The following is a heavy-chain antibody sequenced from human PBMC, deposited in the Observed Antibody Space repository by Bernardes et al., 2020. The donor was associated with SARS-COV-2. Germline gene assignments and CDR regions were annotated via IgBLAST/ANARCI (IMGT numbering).Heavy chain of an antibody. CDR3: ARLLPGYSSGWYERNYYYGMDV. J-gene: IGHJ6*02. D-gene: IGHD6-19*01. CDR1: GGSISSYY. Sequence: SETLSLTCTVSGGSISSYYWSWIRQPPGKGLEWIGYIYYSGSTNYNPSLKSRVTISVDTSKNQFSLKLSSVTAADTAVYYCARLLPGYSSGWYERNYYYGMDVWGQGTTVTVSS. CDR2: IYYSGST. V-gene: IGHV4-59*01.